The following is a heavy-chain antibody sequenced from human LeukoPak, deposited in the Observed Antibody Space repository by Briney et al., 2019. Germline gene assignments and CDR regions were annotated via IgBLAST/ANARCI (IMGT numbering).Heavy chain of an antibody. CDR2: IYHSGST. V-gene: IGHV4-30-2*01. CDR1: GGSISSGGYF. Sequence: SETLSLTCAVSGGSISSGGYFWSWIRQPPGKGLEWIGYIYHSGSTYYNPSLKSRVTISVDRSKNQFSLKLSSVTAADTAVYYCAREDPYDAFDIWGQGTMVTVSS. J-gene: IGHJ3*02. CDR3: AREDPYDAFDI.